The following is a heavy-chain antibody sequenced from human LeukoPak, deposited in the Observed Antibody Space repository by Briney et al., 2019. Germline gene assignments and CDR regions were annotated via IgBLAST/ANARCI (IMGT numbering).Heavy chain of an antibody. J-gene: IGHJ4*02. D-gene: IGHD4-17*01. CDR2: IYSGGST. CDR3: ARGDDYGDPMDY. V-gene: IGHV3-66*02. Sequence: GGSMRLSCAASGFTVSSNYMSWVRQAPGKGLEWVSVIYSGGSTYYADSVKGRFTISRDNSKNTLYLQMNSLRAEDTAVYYCARGDDYGDPMDYWGQGTLVTVSS. CDR1: GFTVSSNY.